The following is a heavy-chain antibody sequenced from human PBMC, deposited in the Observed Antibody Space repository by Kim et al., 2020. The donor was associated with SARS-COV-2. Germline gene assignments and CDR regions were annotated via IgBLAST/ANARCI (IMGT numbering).Heavy chain of an antibody. V-gene: IGHV4-59*08. CDR2: IYYSGST. D-gene: IGHD3-10*01. J-gene: IGHJ6*02. CDR3: ARHQSSENPGVYYYYGMDV. CDR1: GGSISSYY. Sequence: SETLSLTCTVSGGSISSYYWSWIRQPPGKGLEWIGYIYYSGSTNYNPSLKSRVTISVDTSKNQFSLKLSSVTAADTAVYYCARHQSSENPGVYYYYGMDVWGQGTTVTVSS.